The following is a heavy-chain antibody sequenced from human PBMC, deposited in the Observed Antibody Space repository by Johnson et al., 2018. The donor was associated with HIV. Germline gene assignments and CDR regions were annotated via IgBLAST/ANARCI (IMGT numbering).Heavy chain of an antibody. V-gene: IGHV3-20*01. Sequence: VQLVESGGGVVRPGGSLRLSCAASGFTFDDYGMTWVRQAPGKGLEWVSGINWNGGSTGYADSVKGRFTISRDNAKNSLYLQMNSLTAEDRALYHCAKDRGTGIARDAVDMWGQGTMVTVS. D-gene: IGHD1-1*01. CDR3: AKDRGTGIARDAVDM. CDR2: INWNGGST. CDR1: GFTFDDYG. J-gene: IGHJ3*02.